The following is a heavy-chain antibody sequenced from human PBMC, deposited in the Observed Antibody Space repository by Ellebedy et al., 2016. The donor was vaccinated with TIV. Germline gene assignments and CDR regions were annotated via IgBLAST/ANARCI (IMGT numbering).Heavy chain of an antibody. D-gene: IGHD2-8*01. J-gene: IGHJ4*02. V-gene: IGHV1-2*02. Sequence: ASVKVSCXASGGTFSSYAISWVRQAPGQGLEWMGWINPNSGGTNYAQKFQGRVTMTRDTSISTAYMELSRLRSDDTAVYYCARVEVYATHDYWGQGTLVTVSS. CDR1: GGTFSSYA. CDR3: ARVEVYATHDY. CDR2: INPNSGGT.